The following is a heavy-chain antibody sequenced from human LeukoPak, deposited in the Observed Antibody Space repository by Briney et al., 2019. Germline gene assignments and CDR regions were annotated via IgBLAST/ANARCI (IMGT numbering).Heavy chain of an antibody. Sequence: GGSLRLSCAASGFTFSTYWMSWVRQAPGKGLEWVANIKQDGSEKYYVDSVKGRFTISRDNAKNSLYLQMNSLRAEDTAVYYCVKFYDFWSGYSKDYYYMDVWGKGTTVTVSS. J-gene: IGHJ6*03. CDR3: VKFYDFWSGYSKDYYYMDV. CDR2: IKQDGSEK. D-gene: IGHD3-3*01. V-gene: IGHV3-7*01. CDR1: GFTFSTYW.